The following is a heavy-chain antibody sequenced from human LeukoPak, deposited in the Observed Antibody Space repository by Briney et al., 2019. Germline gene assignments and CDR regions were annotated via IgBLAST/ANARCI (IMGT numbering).Heavy chain of an antibody. V-gene: IGHV1-2*02. CDR1: GYTFSDYY. Sequence: ASVKVSCKASGYTFSDYYMHWVRQAPGQGLEWMGWINPNSGDPIYAQKFQGRVTLTRDASISTAYMELSRLRSDDTAVYYCARGSLDYWGQGTLVTVSS. CDR3: ARGSLDY. J-gene: IGHJ4*02. CDR2: INPNSGDP.